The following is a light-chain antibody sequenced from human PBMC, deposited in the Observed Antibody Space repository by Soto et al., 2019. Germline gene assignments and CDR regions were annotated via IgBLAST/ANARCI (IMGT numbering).Light chain of an antibody. CDR2: LRS. V-gene: IGKV2-28*01. CDR1: QSLLHSNGYNF. J-gene: IGKJ2*01. CDR3: MQALQTPYT. Sequence: EIVMTQSPLSLTVTPGEPASISCRSSQSLLHSNGYNFLDWYLQKAGQSPQLLIYLRSNRASGVPDRFSGSGSGTDFTLKISRVEAEDVGVYYCMQALQTPYTFGQGTKLEIK.